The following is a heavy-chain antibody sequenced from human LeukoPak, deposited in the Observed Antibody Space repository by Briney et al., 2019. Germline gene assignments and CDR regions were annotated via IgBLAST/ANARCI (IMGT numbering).Heavy chain of an antibody. CDR1: GGSISSYY. J-gene: IGHJ5*02. D-gene: IGHD3-16*02. V-gene: IGHV4-34*01. CDR3: VWGGYRHPPRQANWFDP. CDR2: INYSGIT. Sequence: TSETLSLTCTVSGGSISSYYWTWIRQPPGKGLEWIGEINYSGITNYNPSLKSRVTKSVDTSKNRFSLKVNFVTAAGLLYYDDVWGGYRHPPRQANWFDPWGQGTLVTVSS.